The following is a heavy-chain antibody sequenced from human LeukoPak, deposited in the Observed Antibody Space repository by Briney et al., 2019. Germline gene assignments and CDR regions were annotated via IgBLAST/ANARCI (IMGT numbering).Heavy chain of an antibody. J-gene: IGHJ4*02. CDR1: GYTFTGYY. D-gene: IGHD3-10*01. CDR3: ARDSKGEGRPGTFDY. V-gene: IGHV1-2*02. CDR2: INPNSGGT. Sequence: ASVKVSCKASGYTFTGYYMHWVRQAPGQGLEWMGWINPNSGGTSYAQKFQGRVTMTRDMSTSTVYMELSSLRSEDTAVYYCARDSKGEGRPGTFDYWGQGTLVTVSS.